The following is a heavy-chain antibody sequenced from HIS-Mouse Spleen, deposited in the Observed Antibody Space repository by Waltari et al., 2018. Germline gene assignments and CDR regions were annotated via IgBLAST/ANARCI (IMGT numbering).Heavy chain of an antibody. Sequence: EVQLVDSGGGLIQPGGSLRLACAASGFPVSRNYMSWVRQAPGKGLGWVSVSYSGGSTYYADSVKGRFTISRDNSKNTLYLQMNSLRAEDTAVYYCASSGYGSGSYYYWGQGTLVTVSS. CDR3: ASSGYGSGSYYY. J-gene: IGHJ4*02. D-gene: IGHD3-10*01. CDR2: SYSGGST. CDR1: GFPVSRNY. V-gene: IGHV3-53*01.